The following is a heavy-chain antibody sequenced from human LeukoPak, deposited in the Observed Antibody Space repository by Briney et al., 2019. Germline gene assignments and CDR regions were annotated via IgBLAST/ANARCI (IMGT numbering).Heavy chain of an antibody. V-gene: IGHV3-23*01. Sequence: QPGGSLRLSCAASGFTFSDHAMSWVRQTPAKGLESVSSISAGGDRTHYADSVKGRFTVSRDNSKNTLYLHMNSLRAEDTAVYFCAYLDSSGYYYGRLRYWGQGTPVTVSS. CDR2: ISAGGDRT. CDR3: AYLDSSGYYYGRLRY. CDR1: GFTFSDHA. J-gene: IGHJ4*02. D-gene: IGHD3-22*01.